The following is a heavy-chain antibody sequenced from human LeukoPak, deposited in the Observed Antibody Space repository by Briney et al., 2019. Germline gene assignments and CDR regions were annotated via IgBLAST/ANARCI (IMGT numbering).Heavy chain of an antibody. CDR1: GFTFSSYS. CDR2: ISSSSSYI. J-gene: IGHJ6*03. Sequence: GSLRLSCAASGFTFSSYSMNWVRQAPGKGLEWVSSISSSSSYIYYADSVKGRFTISRDNAKNSLYLQMNSLRAEDTAVYYCASEMATKYYYYYMDVWGKGTTVTVSS. D-gene: IGHD5-24*01. CDR3: ASEMATKYYYYYMDV. V-gene: IGHV3-21*01.